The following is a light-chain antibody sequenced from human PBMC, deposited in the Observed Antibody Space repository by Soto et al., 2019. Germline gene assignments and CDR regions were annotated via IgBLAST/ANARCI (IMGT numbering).Light chain of an antibody. CDR1: QSVSISY. Sequence: EFVLTQSPGTLSLSPGERATLACRSSQSVSISYLACYHQKPGQAPRLLIYGASSCFSGIPVRFSGSGSGTDFTLTITSLQSEDFAIYYCQQYNTWTWTFGQGTKVDIK. J-gene: IGKJ1*01. CDR2: GAS. CDR3: QQYNTWTWT. V-gene: IGKV3-20*01.